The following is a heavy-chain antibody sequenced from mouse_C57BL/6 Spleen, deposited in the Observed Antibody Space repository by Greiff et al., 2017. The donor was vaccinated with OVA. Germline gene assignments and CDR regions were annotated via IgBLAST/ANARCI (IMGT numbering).Heavy chain of an antibody. CDR2: FYPGSGSI. V-gene: IGHV1-62-2*01. J-gene: IGHJ4*01. Sequence: VKLVESGAELVKPGASVKLSCKASGYTFTEYTIHWVKQRPGQGLEWIGWFYPGSGSIKYNEKFKDKDTLTADKSSSTVYMELSRLTSEDSAVYVGARHGRVYSNYAMDYWGQGTSVTVSS. CDR3: ARHGRVYSNYAMDY. CDR1: GYTFTEYT. D-gene: IGHD2-5*01.